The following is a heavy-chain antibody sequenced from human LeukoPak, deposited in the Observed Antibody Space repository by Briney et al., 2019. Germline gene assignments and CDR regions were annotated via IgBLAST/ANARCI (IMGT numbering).Heavy chain of an antibody. CDR3: AKMWGASNHYYYRDV. V-gene: IGHV3-30*02. D-gene: IGHD4-11*01. CDR1: GFTFRCFG. J-gene: IGHJ6*03. Sequence: GGSLRLSCAASGFTFRCFGFHWVRQAPGKGLEWVALIRSDGTIDTYADSVKDRFTISRDNSKSTLYLQMNSLRAEDTAVYYCAKMWGASNHYYYRDVCGEGTTVTVSS. CDR2: IRSDGTID.